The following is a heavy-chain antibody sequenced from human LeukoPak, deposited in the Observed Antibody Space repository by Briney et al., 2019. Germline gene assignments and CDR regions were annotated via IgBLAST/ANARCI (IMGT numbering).Heavy chain of an antibody. Sequence: GGSLRLSCAASGFTFSSYAMHWVRQAPGKGLEYVSAISSNGGSTYYANSVEGRFTISRDNSKNTLYLQMGSLRAEDMAVYYCAREGYGFDYWGQGTLVTVSS. CDR1: GFTFSSYA. J-gene: IGHJ4*02. D-gene: IGHD6-13*01. CDR2: ISSNGGST. CDR3: AREGYGFDY. V-gene: IGHV3-64*01.